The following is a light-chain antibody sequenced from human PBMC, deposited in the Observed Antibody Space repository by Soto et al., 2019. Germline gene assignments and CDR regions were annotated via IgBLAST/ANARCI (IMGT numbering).Light chain of an antibody. CDR2: GAS. CDR1: QSLSNNF. CDR3: QQYATSPLT. V-gene: IGKV3-20*01. Sequence: FTQSPGTLSLSPGDRAALSCGASQSLSNNFLAWSQQKPGQAPRLLISGASSRATGIPDRFSGSGSGTDFTLTITRVEPEDFAVYYCQQYATSPLTFGGGTKVHIK. J-gene: IGKJ4*01.